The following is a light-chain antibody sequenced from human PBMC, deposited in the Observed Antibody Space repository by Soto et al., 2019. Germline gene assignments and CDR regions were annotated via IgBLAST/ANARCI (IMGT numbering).Light chain of an antibody. CDR1: ALPKKY. CDR3: YSTDSSGNHRV. Sequence: SYELTQPPSVSVSPGQTARITCSGDALPKKYAYWYQQKSGQAPVLVIYEDNKRPSGIPEPFSGSSSGTMATLTISGAQVEDEADYYCYSTDSSGNHRVFGGGTQLTVL. V-gene: IGLV3-10*01. CDR2: EDN. J-gene: IGLJ3*02.